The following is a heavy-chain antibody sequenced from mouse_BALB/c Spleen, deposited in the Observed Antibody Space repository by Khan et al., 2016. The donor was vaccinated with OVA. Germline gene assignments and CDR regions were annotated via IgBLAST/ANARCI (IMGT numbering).Heavy chain of an antibody. CDR1: GYSITSDNA. CDR2: ISYSGDT. D-gene: IGHD1-1*01. V-gene: IGHV3-2*02. CDR3: ASMNLYYYGSNCEGYYIDY. J-gene: IGHJ2*01. Sequence: QLQQSGPGLVKPSQSLSLTCTVTGYSITSDNAWNWIRQFPGNKLEWMGYISYSGDTAYNPSLKSRISITRDTSKNQFFLQLNPVTTEDTATYYGASMNLYYYGSNCEGYYIDYWGQGTTLTVSS.